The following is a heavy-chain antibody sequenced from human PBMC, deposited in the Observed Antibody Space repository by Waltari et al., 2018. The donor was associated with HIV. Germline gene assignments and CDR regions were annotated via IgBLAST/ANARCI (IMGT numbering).Heavy chain of an antibody. Sequence: QLQLQESGPGLVKPSETLSLTCTVSGGSISSSSYYWGWIRQHPGKGLEWIGRIYYSGSTYYNPSLKSRVTISVDTSKNQFSLKLSSVTAADTAVYYCARNTAMVGFDYWGQGTLVTVSS. CDR3: ARNTAMVGFDY. J-gene: IGHJ4*02. CDR1: GGSISSSSYY. V-gene: IGHV4-39*01. D-gene: IGHD5-18*01. CDR2: IYYSGST.